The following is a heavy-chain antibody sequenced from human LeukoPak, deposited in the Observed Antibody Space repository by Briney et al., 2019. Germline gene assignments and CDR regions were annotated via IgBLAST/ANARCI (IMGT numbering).Heavy chain of an antibody. V-gene: IGHV3-23*01. Sequence: GGSLRRSCAASGFTFSSYAMSWVRQAPGKGLEWVSAISGSGGSTYYADSVKGRFTISRDNSKNTLYLQMDSLRAEDTAVYYCAKDSRKGLPYDYVWGSYLDAFDIWGQGTMVTVSS. CDR2: ISGSGGST. CDR1: GFTFSSYA. J-gene: IGHJ3*02. CDR3: AKDSRKGLPYDYVWGSYLDAFDI. D-gene: IGHD3-16*02.